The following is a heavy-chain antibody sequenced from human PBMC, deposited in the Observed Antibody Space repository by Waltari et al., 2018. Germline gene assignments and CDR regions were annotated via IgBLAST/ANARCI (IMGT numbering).Heavy chain of an antibody. D-gene: IGHD3-16*01. CDR2: ISAFNGNP. CDR1: GYTFHSNV. V-gene: IGHV1-18*01. CDR3: ARDRPGEDIRVDY. J-gene: IGHJ4*02. Sequence: QVQLVQSGTEVRKPGASVKVSCKTSGYTFHSNVVSWVRQAPGQGPEWMGWISAFNGNPKYAQKFQGRVTLTTDTSTRTAYMELRSLRSDDTAIYYCARDRPGEDIRVDYWGQGALVIVSS.